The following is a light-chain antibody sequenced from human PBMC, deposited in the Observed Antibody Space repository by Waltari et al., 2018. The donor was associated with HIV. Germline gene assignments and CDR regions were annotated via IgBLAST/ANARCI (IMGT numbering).Light chain of an antibody. J-gene: IGKJ4*01. CDR3: QQYSHWPSLT. CDR1: QSVSSN. CDR2: GAS. Sequence: EIVMTQSPATLSVSPGGRTTLPCRASQSVSSNLAWYQQKPGQAPRLLIYGASTRATGVPARFSGSGSVTEFTLTISSLQSEDFAVYYCQQYSHWPSLTFGGGTKVEIK. V-gene: IGKV3-15*01.